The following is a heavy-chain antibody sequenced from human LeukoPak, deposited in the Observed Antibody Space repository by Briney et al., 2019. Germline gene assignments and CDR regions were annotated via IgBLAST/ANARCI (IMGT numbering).Heavy chain of an antibody. J-gene: IGHJ1*01. CDR1: GFTFRSYA. Sequence: PGGSLRLSCAASGFTFRSYAMSWVRQAPGKGLEWVSSITTSGGSTSYADSVRGRFTISRDNSKNTLYLQMNSLRAEDTALYYCVCYDNAAEYFHYWGQGTLVTVSS. D-gene: IGHD3-22*01. CDR2: ITTSGGST. CDR3: VCYDNAAEYFHY. V-gene: IGHV3-23*01.